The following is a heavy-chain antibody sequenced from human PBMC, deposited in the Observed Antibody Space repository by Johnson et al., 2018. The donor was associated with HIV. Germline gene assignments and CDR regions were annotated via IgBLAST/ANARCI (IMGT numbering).Heavy chain of an antibody. J-gene: IGHJ3*02. CDR2: ISYDGNNK. Sequence: QVQLVESGGGLVQPGRSLRLSCAVSGFTFSFYGMHWVRQAPGKGLEWVAVISYDGNNKYYVDSVKGRFTISRDNSKNTLYLQMNSLRAEDTAVYYCARAELGAQTLDAFDIWGQGTMVTVSS. D-gene: IGHD1-26*01. V-gene: IGHV3-30*03. CDR1: GFTFSFYG. CDR3: ARAELGAQTLDAFDI.